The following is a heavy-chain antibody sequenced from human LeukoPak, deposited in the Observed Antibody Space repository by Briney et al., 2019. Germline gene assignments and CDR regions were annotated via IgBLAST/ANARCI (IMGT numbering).Heavy chain of an antibody. D-gene: IGHD2-15*01. CDR1: GYSFTDYY. Sequence: SVKVSCKASGYSFTDYYIHWVRQAPGQGLGWMGGIIPVFGTANYAQKFQGRVTITADESTSTAYMELSSLRSEDTAVYYCARDRVVGLGIDNAFDIWGHGTMVTVSS. J-gene: IGHJ3*02. V-gene: IGHV1-69*13. CDR2: IIPVFGTA. CDR3: ARDRVVGLGIDNAFDI.